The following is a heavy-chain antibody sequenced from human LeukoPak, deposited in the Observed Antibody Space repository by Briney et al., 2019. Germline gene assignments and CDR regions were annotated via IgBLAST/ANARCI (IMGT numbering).Heavy chain of an antibody. J-gene: IGHJ4*02. Sequence: SETLSLTCTVSGGSISSYYWSWIRQPPGKGLEWIGYIYYSGSTNYNPSLKSRVTISVDTSKNQFSLKLSSVTAADTAVYYCARDLQSRGLELGYWGQGTLVTVSS. V-gene: IGHV4-59*01. CDR3: ARDLQSRGLELGY. CDR1: GGSISSYY. D-gene: IGHD1-1*01. CDR2: IYYSGST.